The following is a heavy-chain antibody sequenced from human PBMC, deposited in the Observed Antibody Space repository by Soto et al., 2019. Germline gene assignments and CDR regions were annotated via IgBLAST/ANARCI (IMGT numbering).Heavy chain of an antibody. CDR1: GYTFTSYD. V-gene: IGHV1-8*01. CDR2: MNPNSGNT. J-gene: IGHJ6*04. Sequence: ASVKVSCKASGYTFTSYDINWVRQANEQGLEWMGWMNPNSGNTGYAQKFQGRVTMTRNTSISTAYMELSSLRSEDTAVYYCARGRDYDFWSGYPGFLMDVWGKGTTVTVSS. D-gene: IGHD3-3*01. CDR3: ARGRDYDFWSGYPGFLMDV.